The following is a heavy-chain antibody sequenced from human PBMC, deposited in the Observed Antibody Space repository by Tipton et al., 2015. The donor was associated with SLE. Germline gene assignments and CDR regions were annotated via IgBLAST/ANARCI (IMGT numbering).Heavy chain of an antibody. CDR1: GGSFTGYS. CDR2: INHSRGT. J-gene: IGHJ4*02. V-gene: IGHV4-34*01. CDR3: ARGVLDF. Sequence: TLSLTCAVYGGSFTGYSWSWIRQPPGKGLEWIGEINHSRGTNYNPSLKSRVTISVDTSKNQFSLKLSSVTAADTAVYYCARGVLDFWGQGMLVTVSS.